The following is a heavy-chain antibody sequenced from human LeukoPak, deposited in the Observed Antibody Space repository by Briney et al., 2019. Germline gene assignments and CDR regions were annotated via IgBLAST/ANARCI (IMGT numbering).Heavy chain of an antibody. CDR2: INPNSGGT. CDR3: ARGVGGVAVLWFGELRD. D-gene: IGHD3-10*01. J-gene: IGHJ4*02. V-gene: IGHV1-2*02. CDR1: GYTFTGYY. Sequence: PWASVKVSCKASGYTFTGYYMHWVRQAPGQGLEWMGWINPNSGGTNYAQKFQGRVTMTRDTSISTAYMELSRLRSDDTAVYYCARGVGGVAVLWFGELRDWGQGTLVTVSS.